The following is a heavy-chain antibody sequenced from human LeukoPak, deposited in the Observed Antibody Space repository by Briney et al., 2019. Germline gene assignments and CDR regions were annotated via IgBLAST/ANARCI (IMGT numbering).Heavy chain of an antibody. V-gene: IGHV3-23*01. D-gene: IGHD1-26*01. J-gene: IGHJ3*02. CDR1: EFTFRDYV. Sequence: PGGSLRLSCAAPEFTFRDYVLNSVRQAPRKRLECVSSISDSGDSTYYADSVRGRFTISRDNSKNTRYLQMNSLRDEDTAIYYCAKDRTFSGSLYDAFDIWGQGTMVTVSS. CDR3: AKDRTFSGSLYDAFDI. CDR2: ISDSGDST.